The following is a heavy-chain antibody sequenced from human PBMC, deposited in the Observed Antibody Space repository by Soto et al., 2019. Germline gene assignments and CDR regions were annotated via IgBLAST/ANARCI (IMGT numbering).Heavy chain of an antibody. CDR2: INSDGSST. Sequence: EVQLVESGGGLVQPGGSLRLSCAASGFTFSIYWMHWVRQAPGKGLVWVSRINSDGSSTSYADSVKGRFTISRDNAKNTLYLQMNSLRAEDTAAYYCARNLLDLYSSSPGIDYWGQGTLVTVSS. J-gene: IGHJ4*02. CDR3: ARNLLDLYSSSPGIDY. V-gene: IGHV3-74*01. CDR1: GFTFSIYW. D-gene: IGHD6-6*01.